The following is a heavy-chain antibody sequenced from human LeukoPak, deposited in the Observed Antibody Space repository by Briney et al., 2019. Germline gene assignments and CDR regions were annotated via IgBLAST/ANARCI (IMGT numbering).Heavy chain of an antibody. V-gene: IGHV5-51*01. CDR1: GYSFTSYW. CDR3: ARHRRITMVREASNYYYYYMDV. J-gene: IGHJ6*03. Sequence: GESLKISCKGSGYSFTSYWIGWVRQLPGKGLEWMGIIYPGDSDTRYSPSFQGQVTISADKSISTAYLQWSSLKASDTAMYYCARHRRITMVREASNYYYYYMDVWGKGTTVTVSS. D-gene: IGHD3-10*01. CDR2: IYPGDSDT.